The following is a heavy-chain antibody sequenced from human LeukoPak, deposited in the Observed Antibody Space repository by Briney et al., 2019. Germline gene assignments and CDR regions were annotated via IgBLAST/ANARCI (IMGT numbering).Heavy chain of an antibody. Sequence: ASVKVSCKASGYTFTSYGISWVRQAPGQGLEWMGWISAYNGNTNYAQKLQGRVTMTTDTSTGTAYMELRSLRSDDTAVYYCAKTSVDRITMVRGALDYWGQGTLVTVSS. CDR3: AKTSVDRITMVRGALDY. CDR2: ISAYNGNT. V-gene: IGHV1-18*01. J-gene: IGHJ4*02. CDR1: GYTFTSYG. D-gene: IGHD3-10*01.